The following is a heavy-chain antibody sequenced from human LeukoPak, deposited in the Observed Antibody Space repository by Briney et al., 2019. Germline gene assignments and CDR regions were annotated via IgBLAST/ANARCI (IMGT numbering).Heavy chain of an antibody. CDR1: GGSISSYY. CDR3: ARDGRQYGGGDCYPA. CDR2: IYTSGST. J-gene: IGHJ4*02. Sequence: RTSETLSLTCTVSGGSISSYYWSWIRQPAGKGLEWIGRIYTSGSTNYNPSLKSRVTMSVDTSKNQFSLKLSSVTAADTAVYYCARDGRQYGGGDCYPAWGQGTLVTVSS. D-gene: IGHD2-21*01. V-gene: IGHV4-4*07.